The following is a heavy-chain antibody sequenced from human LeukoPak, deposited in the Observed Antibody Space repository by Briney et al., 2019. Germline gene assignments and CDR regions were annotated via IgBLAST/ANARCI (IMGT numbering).Heavy chain of an antibody. D-gene: IGHD6-19*01. CDR3: ASSAKRSSGWYGYFDL. Sequence: ASVKVSCKASGGTFSSYAISWVRQAAGQGLEWMGSIIPILGIANYAQKFQGRVTITADKSTSTAYMELSSLRSEDTAVYYCASSAKRSSGWYGYFDLWGRGTLVTVSS. V-gene: IGHV1-69*04. CDR1: GGTFSSYA. J-gene: IGHJ2*01. CDR2: IIPILGIA.